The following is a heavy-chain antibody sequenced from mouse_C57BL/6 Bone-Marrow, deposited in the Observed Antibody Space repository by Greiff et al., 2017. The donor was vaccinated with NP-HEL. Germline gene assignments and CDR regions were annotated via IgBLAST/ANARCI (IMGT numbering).Heavy chain of an antibody. CDR2: IYPRSGNT. V-gene: IGHV1-81*01. J-gene: IGHJ2*01. CDR1: GYTFTSYG. Sequence: VKLQQSGAELARPGASVKLSCKASGYTFTSYGISWVKQRTGQGLEWIGEIYPRSGNTYYNEKFKGKATLTADKSSSTAYMELRSLTSEDSAVYFCATPGDYWGQGTTLTVSS. CDR3: ATPGDY.